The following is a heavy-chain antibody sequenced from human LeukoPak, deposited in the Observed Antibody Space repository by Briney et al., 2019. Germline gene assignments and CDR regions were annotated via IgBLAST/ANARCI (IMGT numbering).Heavy chain of an antibody. J-gene: IGHJ4*02. V-gene: IGHV3-30*18. D-gene: IGHD3-9*01. Sequence: GESLKISCAASGFSFSTYDMHWVRQAPGKGLEWVAVISSDGSHKYWADSVKGRFTISRDNSKNTVYLQMNSLRAEDTAVYYCAKGSIDWYYFDYWGQGTLVTVSS. CDR3: AKGSIDWYYFDY. CDR2: ISSDGSHK. CDR1: GFSFSTYD.